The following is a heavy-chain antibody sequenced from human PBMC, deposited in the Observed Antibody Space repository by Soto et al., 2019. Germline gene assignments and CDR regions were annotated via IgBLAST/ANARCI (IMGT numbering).Heavy chain of an antibody. Sequence: SETLSLTCTVSGGSISGYYWSWIRQPPGKGLEWIGYVWYDGSTNYNPSLKSRVTISLDTSKNQFSLKLSSVTAADTAVYYCARGGLLPDYWGQGTLVTVSS. CDR2: VWYDGST. J-gene: IGHJ4*02. D-gene: IGHD6-19*01. CDR1: GGSISGYY. V-gene: IGHV4-59*01. CDR3: ARGGLLPDY.